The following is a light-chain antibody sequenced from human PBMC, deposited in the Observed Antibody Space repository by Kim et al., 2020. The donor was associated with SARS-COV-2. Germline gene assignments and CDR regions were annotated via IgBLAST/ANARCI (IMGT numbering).Light chain of an antibody. CDR3: HQYNSYPWT. Sequence: ASGVDRATIPCRASQSISTLLACFQQRPVKAPNLLVYKASSLKSGVPSRFSGSGSGTEFTLTISSLQPDDFATYYCHQYNSYPWTFGQGTKVDIK. CDR1: QSISTL. CDR2: KAS. V-gene: IGKV1-5*03. J-gene: IGKJ1*01.